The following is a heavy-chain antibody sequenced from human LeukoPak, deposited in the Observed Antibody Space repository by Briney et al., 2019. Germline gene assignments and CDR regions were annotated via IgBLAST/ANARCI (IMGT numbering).Heavy chain of an antibody. CDR3: ARGQDTMVRGALVDY. D-gene: IGHD3-10*01. Sequence: ASVKVSCKASGYTFTGYYMHWVRQAPGQGLEWMGWINPNSGGTNYAQKFQGRVTMTRDTSISTAYMELSRLRSDDTAVYYCARGQDTMVRGALVDYWGQGTLVTVSS. V-gene: IGHV1-2*02. J-gene: IGHJ4*02. CDR2: INPNSGGT. CDR1: GYTFTGYY.